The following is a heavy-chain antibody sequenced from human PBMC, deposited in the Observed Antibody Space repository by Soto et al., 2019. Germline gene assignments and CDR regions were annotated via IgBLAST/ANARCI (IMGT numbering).Heavy chain of an antibody. CDR3: ARAGYCSGGTCFHGNCDY. V-gene: IGHV1-69*05. CDR2: ISPNNGTT. D-gene: IGHD2-15*01. Sequence: SVKVSCKASGGTFSSYAISWVRQAPGQGLEWMGWISPNNGTTNYAQKFQGRVTMTRDTSTSTVYLELSSLRSEDTAVYYCARAGYCSGGTCFHGNCDYWGQGTLVTVSS. J-gene: IGHJ4*02. CDR1: GGTFSSYA.